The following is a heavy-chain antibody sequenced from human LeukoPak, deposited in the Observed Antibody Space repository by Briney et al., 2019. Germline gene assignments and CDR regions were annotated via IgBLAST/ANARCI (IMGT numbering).Heavy chain of an antibody. CDR2: ISAYNGNT. Sequence: GASVKVSCKASGYTFTSYGISWVQQAPGQGLEWMGWISAYNGNTNYAQKLQGRVTMTTDTSTSTAYMELRSLRSDDTAVYYCARGATVTPSWYFDLWGRGTLVTVSS. V-gene: IGHV1-18*01. CDR3: ARGATVTPSWYFDL. J-gene: IGHJ2*01. D-gene: IGHD4-17*01. CDR1: GYTFTSYG.